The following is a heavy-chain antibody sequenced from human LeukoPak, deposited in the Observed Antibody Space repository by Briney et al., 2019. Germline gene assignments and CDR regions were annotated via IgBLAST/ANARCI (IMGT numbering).Heavy chain of an antibody. J-gene: IGHJ4*02. Sequence: GGSLRLSCAASGFXVSNNYISWVRQAPGKGLEWVSLIYSGGSTYYAESVKGRFTVSTDNSRNTLYLQMNSLRAEDTAVYYCARDRWYVYWGQGTLVTVSS. CDR2: IYSGGST. V-gene: IGHV3-66*01. CDR3: ARDRWYVY. D-gene: IGHD1-14*01. CDR1: GFXVSNNY.